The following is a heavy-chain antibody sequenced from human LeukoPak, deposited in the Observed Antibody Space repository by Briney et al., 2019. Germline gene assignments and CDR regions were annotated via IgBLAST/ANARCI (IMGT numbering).Heavy chain of an antibody. D-gene: IGHD2-8*01. CDR3: ARGVNHAFDD. CDR2: IQNDGSTK. V-gene: IGHV3-30*02. Sequence: PGGSLRLSCAASAFTWTTYAMDWVRQAPGKGLEWVAFIQNDGSTKFYADSVKGRFTISRDDSKKTFYLQMDSLRPDDTALYYCARGVNHAFDDWGQGTLVTVSS. J-gene: IGHJ4*02. CDR1: AFTWTTYA.